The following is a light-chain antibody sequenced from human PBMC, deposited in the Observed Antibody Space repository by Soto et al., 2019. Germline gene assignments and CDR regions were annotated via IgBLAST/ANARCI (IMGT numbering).Light chain of an antibody. CDR2: GSN. CDR3: AAWDDSLNGDVV. J-gene: IGLJ2*01. Sequence: QSVLTQPPSASGTPGQRVTISCAGSNSNIGSNNVNWYQQVPGTAPILLIYGSNQRPSGVPDRFSGSKSGTSASLAISGLQSEDEADYYCAAWDDSLNGDVVFGGGTQLTVL. V-gene: IGLV1-44*01. CDR1: NSNIGSNN.